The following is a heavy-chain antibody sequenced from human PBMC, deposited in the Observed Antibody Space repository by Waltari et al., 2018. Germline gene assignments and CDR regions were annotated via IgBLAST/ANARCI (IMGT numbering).Heavy chain of an antibody. CDR1: GFTFSDFT. D-gene: IGHD3-10*01. Sequence: EVHLVESGGGLVQPGGSLKLSCAASGFTFSDFTMYWVRQASGKGLEWVGQIRSKANNYATGNAASVKGRFTVSRDDSKNTAYLQMNSLRTEDTAIYYCTNFMSGWGQGTTVTVSS. CDR2: IRSKANNYAT. CDR3: TNFMSG. V-gene: IGHV3-73*02. J-gene: IGHJ6*02.